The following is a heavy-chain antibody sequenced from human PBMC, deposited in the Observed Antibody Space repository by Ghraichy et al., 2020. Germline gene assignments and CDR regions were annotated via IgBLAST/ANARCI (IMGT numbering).Heavy chain of an antibody. CDR2: IYYSGST. CDR3: ARGVPYYDILTGSSNTVYYFDY. D-gene: IGHD3-9*01. Sequence: SETLSLTCTVSGGSISSYYWSWIRQPPGKGLEWIGYIYYSGSTNYNPSLKSRVTISVDTSKNQFSLKLSSVTAADTAVYYCARGVPYYDILTGSSNTVYYFDYWGQGTLVTVSS. V-gene: IGHV4-59*01. CDR1: GGSISSYY. J-gene: IGHJ4*02.